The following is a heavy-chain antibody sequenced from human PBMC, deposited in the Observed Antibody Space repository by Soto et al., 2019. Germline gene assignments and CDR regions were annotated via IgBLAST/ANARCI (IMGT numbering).Heavy chain of an antibody. CDR2: INHSGST. CDR1: GGSFSGYY. Sequence: SETLSLTCAAYGGSFSGYYWSWIRQPPGKGLEWIGEINHSGSTNYNPSLKSRVTISVDTSKNQFSLELSSVTAADTAVYYCARGRRYSGYDYYYYGMDVWGQGTTVTVSS. V-gene: IGHV4-34*01. J-gene: IGHJ6*02. D-gene: IGHD5-12*01. CDR3: ARGRRYSGYDYYYYGMDV.